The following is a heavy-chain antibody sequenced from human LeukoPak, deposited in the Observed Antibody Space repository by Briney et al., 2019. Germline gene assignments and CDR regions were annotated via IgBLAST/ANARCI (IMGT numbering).Heavy chain of an antibody. CDR1: GFTFSGYA. Sequence: GGSLRLSCAASGFTFSGYAMNWVRQAPGKGLEWVSFISAGGGGTDYADSVKGRLTISRDNSKDTLYLQMNSLRAEDTARYYCAKKGAAGAFDIWGHGTMVTVSS. D-gene: IGHD6-25*01. J-gene: IGHJ3*02. CDR2: ISAGGGGT. V-gene: IGHV3-23*01. CDR3: AKKGAAGAFDI.